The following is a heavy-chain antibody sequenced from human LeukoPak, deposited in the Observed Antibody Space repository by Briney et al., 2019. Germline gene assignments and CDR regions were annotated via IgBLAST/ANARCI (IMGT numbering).Heavy chain of an antibody. CDR2: ISYSGST. CDR1: GGSISSSSYY. V-gene: IGHV4-39*01. Sequence: SETLSLTCTVSGGSISSSSYYWGWIRQPPGKGLEWIGSISYSGSTYYNPSLKSRVTISVDTSKNQFSLKLSSVTAADTAVYYCARTTAMVTPNDYYYYYMDVWGKGTTVTVSS. J-gene: IGHJ6*03. CDR3: ARTTAMVTPNDYYYYYMDV. D-gene: IGHD5-18*01.